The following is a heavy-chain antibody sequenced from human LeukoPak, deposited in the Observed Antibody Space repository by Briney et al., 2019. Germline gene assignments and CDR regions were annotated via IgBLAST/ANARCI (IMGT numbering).Heavy chain of an antibody. D-gene: IGHD5-24*01. CDR2: ISGSGGST. Sequence: GGSLRLSCAASGFTFSSYAMCWVRQAPGKGLEWVSAISGSGGSTYYADSVKGRFTISRDNSKNTLYLQMNSLRAEDTAVYYCAKDIVADRDGFRDWFDPWGQGTLVTVSS. V-gene: IGHV3-23*01. CDR1: GFTFSSYA. J-gene: IGHJ5*02. CDR3: AKDIVADRDGFRDWFDP.